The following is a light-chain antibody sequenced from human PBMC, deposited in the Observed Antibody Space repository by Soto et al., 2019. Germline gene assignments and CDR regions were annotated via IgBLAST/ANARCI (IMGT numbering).Light chain of an antibody. CDR2: AAF. J-gene: IGKJ1*01. V-gene: IGKV1-39*01. Sequence: DIQMTQSPSSLSASVLDRVTITFLASQSISSYLNWYQQKPGKAPNLLIHAAFNLQSGVPSRFSGSGSGTDFTLTISSLQPEDFATYYCQQSYSFPRTFGQGTKVDI. CDR3: QQSYSFPRT. CDR1: QSISSY.